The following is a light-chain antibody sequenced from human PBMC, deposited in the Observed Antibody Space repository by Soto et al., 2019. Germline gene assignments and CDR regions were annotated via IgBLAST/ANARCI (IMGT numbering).Light chain of an antibody. J-gene: IGLJ3*02. Sequence: QSVLTQPRSVSGSPGQSVTISCTGTSSDVGGYNFVSWYQHHPGRAPKLMISDVSKRPSGVPDRFSGSKSGNTASLTISGLQAEDEAVYYCCSYAGSYTWVFGGGTKVTVL. CDR1: SSDVGGYNF. CDR2: DVS. CDR3: CSYAGSYTWV. V-gene: IGLV2-11*01.